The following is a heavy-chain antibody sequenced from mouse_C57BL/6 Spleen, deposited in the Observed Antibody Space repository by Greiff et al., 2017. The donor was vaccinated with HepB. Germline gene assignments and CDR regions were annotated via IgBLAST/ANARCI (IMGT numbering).Heavy chain of an antibody. CDR2: IDPSDSYT. CDR1: GYTFTSYW. J-gene: IGHJ1*03. CDR3: ARSVYYYGSSYGYFDV. V-gene: IGHV1-59*01. D-gene: IGHD1-1*01. Sequence: QVQLQQPGAELVRPGTSVKLSCKASGYTFTSYWMHWVKQRPGQGLEWIGVIDPSDSYTNYNQKFKGKATLTVDTSSSTAYMQLSSLTSEDSAVYYCARSVYYYGSSYGYFDVWGTGTTVTVSS.